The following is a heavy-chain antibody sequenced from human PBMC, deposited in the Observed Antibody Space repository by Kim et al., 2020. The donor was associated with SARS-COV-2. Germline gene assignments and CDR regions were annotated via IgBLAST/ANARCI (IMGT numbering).Heavy chain of an antibody. J-gene: IGHJ6*02. CDR3: ARSSVGAGPYYYYYGMDV. CDR1: GGTFSSYA. Sequence: SVKVSCKASGGTFSSYAISWVRQAPGQGLEWMGGIIPIFGTANYAQKFQGRVTITADKSTSTAYMELSSLRSEDTAVYYCARSSVGAGPYYYYYGMDVWGQGTTVTVSS. V-gene: IGHV1-69*06. D-gene: IGHD1-26*01. CDR2: IIPIFGTA.